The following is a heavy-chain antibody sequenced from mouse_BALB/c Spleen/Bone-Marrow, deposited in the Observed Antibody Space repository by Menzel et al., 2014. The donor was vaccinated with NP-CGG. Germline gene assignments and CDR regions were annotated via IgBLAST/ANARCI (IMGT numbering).Heavy chain of an antibody. D-gene: IGHD1-2*01. CDR2: IWSGGST. J-gene: IGHJ3*01. CDR3: ARNMGSYYGYLAY. CDR1: GFSLTSYG. V-gene: IGHV2-4-1*01. Sequence: VHLVESGPGLVQPSQSLSITCTVSGFSLTSYGVHWVRQSPGKGLEWLGVIWSGGSTDYNAAFISRLSISKDNSKSQVFFKMNSLQADDTATYYCARNMGSYYGYLAYWGQGTLVTVSA.